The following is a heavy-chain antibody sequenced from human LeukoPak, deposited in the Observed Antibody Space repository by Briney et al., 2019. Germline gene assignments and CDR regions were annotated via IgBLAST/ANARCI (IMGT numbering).Heavy chain of an antibody. CDR2: IWYDGSNK. D-gene: IGHD3-22*01. V-gene: IGHV3-33*01. Sequence: GGSLRLSCAASGFTFSSYGMHWVRQAPGKGLEWVAVIWYDGSNKYYADSVKGRFTISRDNSKNTLYLQMNSLRAEDTAVYYCARGGEDYYDSSGPEYFQHWGQGTLVTVSS. CDR3: ARGGEDYYDSSGPEYFQH. J-gene: IGHJ1*01. CDR1: GFTFSSYG.